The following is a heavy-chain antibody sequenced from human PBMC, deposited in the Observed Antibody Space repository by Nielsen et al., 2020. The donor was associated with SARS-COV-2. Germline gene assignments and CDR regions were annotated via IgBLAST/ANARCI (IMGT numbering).Heavy chain of an antibody. J-gene: IGHJ4*02. CDR1: GFTFSRYW. CDR3: ARGNMVRGYFDY. CDR2: IKSDGSST. Sequence: GESLKISCAASGFTFSRYWMHWFRQAPGKGLVWVSRIKSDGSSTSYADSVKGRFTISRDNAKNTLYLQMNSLRAEDTAVYYGARGNMVRGYFDYWGQGTLVTVSS. D-gene: IGHD3-10*01. V-gene: IGHV3-74*01.